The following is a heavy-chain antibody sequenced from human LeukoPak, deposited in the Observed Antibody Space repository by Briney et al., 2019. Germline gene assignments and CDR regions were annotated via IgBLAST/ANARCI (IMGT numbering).Heavy chain of an antibody. CDR1: GGSISSYY. CDR2: IYYSGST. CDR3: ARGSLRYFDWFPSSFDY. J-gene: IGHJ4*02. D-gene: IGHD3-9*01. Sequence: SETLSLTCTVSGGSISSYYWSWIRQPPGKGLEWIGYIYYSGSTNYNPSLKSRVTISVDTSKNQFSLKLSSVTAADTAVYYCARGSLRYFDWFPSSFDYWGQGTLVTVSS. V-gene: IGHV4-59*12.